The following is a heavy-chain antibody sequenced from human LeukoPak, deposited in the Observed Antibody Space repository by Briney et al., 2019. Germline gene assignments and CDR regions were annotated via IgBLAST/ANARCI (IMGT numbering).Heavy chain of an antibody. CDR1: GVSFSGYY. Sequence: SETLSLTCAVYGVSFSGYYWSWIRQPPGKGLEWIGEINHSGSTNYNPSLKSRVTISVDTSKNQFSLKLSSVTAADTAVYYCARADTAMVTRLDYWGQGTLVTVSS. J-gene: IGHJ4*02. CDR2: INHSGST. V-gene: IGHV4-34*01. CDR3: ARADTAMVTRLDY. D-gene: IGHD5-18*01.